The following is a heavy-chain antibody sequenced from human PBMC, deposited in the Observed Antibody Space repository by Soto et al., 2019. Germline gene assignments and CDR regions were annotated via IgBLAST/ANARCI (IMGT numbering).Heavy chain of an antibody. J-gene: IGHJ4*02. CDR1: GFTFSIYA. CDR2: ISGSGDST. D-gene: IGHD5-12*01. Sequence: GGSLRLSCAASGFTFSIYAMSWGRQAPGKGLEWVSAISGSGDSTYYADSVKGRFSISRDNSENTLSLQMNSLRAEDTAVYYCAKVKTWTYLDYWGQGTLVTVSS. V-gene: IGHV3-23*01. CDR3: AKVKTWTYLDY.